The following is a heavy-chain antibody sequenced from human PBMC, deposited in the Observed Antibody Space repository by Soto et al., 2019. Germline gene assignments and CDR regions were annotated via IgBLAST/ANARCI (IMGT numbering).Heavy chain of an antibody. CDR2: INSDGSST. Sequence: GGSLRLSCAASGFTFSSYWMHWVRQAPGKGLVWVSRINSDGSSTSYADSVKGRFAISRDNAKNTLYLQMNSLRAEDTAVYYCAVAVAGPTAIGYWGQGTLVTVAS. D-gene: IGHD6-19*01. CDR3: AVAVAGPTAIGY. J-gene: IGHJ4*02. CDR1: GFTFSSYW. V-gene: IGHV3-74*01.